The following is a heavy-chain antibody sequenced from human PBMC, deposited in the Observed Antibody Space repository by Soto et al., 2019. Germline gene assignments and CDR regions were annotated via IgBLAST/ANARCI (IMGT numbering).Heavy chain of an antibody. CDR1: GFTFSSNA. V-gene: IGHV3-23*01. CDR2: ISSSGGST. Sequence: GGSLRLSCAASGFTFSSNAMSWVRQAPGKGLEWVSGISSSGGSTYYADSVKGRFTISRDNSKNKLYLQMNNLRAEDTAVYYCAKAQGGSYFDYWGQGTLVTVSS. D-gene: IGHD2-15*01. CDR3: AKAQGGSYFDY. J-gene: IGHJ4*02.